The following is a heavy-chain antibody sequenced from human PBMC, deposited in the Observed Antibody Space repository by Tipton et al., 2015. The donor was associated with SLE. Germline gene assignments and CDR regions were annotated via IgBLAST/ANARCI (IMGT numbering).Heavy chain of an antibody. D-gene: IGHD2-15*01. J-gene: IGHJ3*02. CDR3: ARVVVAAYDAFDI. CDR2: IYTSGST. Sequence: TLSLTCTVSGGSISSSSYYWGWIRQPPGKGLEWIGYIYTSGSTNYNPSLKSRVTISVDTSKNQFSLKLSSVTAADTAVYYCARVVVAAYDAFDIWGQGTMVTVSS. CDR1: GGSISSSSYY. V-gene: IGHV4-61*05.